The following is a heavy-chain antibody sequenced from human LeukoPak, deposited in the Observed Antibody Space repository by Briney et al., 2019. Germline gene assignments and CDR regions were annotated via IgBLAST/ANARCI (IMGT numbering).Heavy chain of an antibody. V-gene: IGHV1-2*02. CDR3: ASVDIVATALDY. CDR2: INPTSGGT. CDR1: GYTFTGYY. J-gene: IGHJ4*02. Sequence: GASVKVSCKASGYTFTGYYMHWVRQAPGQGLEWMGWINPTSGGTNYAQKFQGRVTMTRDTSISTAYMELSRLRSDDTAVYYCASVDIVATALDYWGQGTLVTVSS. D-gene: IGHD5-12*01.